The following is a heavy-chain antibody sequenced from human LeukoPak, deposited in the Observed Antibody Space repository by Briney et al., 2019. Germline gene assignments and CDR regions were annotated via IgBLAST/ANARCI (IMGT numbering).Heavy chain of an antibody. CDR2: ISSSSSYT. D-gene: IGHD3-10*01. CDR3: ARIGGFGELS. V-gene: IGHV3-11*03. Sequence: PGGSLRLSCAASGFTFSDYYMTWIRQAPGKGLEWVSYISSSSSYTNYADSVKGRFTISRDNAKNSLYLQMNSLRAEETAVYYCARIGGFGELSWGQGTLVTVSS. J-gene: IGHJ5*02. CDR1: GFTFSDYY.